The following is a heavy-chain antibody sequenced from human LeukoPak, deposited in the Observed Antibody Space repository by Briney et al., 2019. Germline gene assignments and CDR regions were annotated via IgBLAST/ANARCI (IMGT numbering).Heavy chain of an antibody. Sequence: GGSLRLSCAASGFTFSSYWMSWVRQAPGKGLEWVANTKQDGSEKYYVDSVKGRFTISRDNAKNSLYLQMNSLRAEDTAVYYCAKWGCSGGSCYPFDYWGQGTLVTVSS. J-gene: IGHJ4*02. CDR2: TKQDGSEK. D-gene: IGHD2-15*01. CDR3: AKWGCSGGSCYPFDY. V-gene: IGHV3-7*03. CDR1: GFTFSSYW.